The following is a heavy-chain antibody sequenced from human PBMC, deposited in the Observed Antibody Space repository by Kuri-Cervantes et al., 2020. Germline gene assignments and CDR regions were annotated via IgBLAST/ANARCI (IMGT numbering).Heavy chain of an antibody. Sequence: GESLKISCGASGLSFADDYAMSWVRQAPGKGLEWVGFIRSKAYGGTTEYAASVKGRFTISRDDSKSIAYLQMNSLKTEDTAVYYCTVRVDVWGKGTTVTVSS. CDR3: TVRVDV. J-gene: IGHJ6*04. D-gene: IGHD1-1*01. CDR1: GLSFADDYA. V-gene: IGHV3-49*04. CDR2: IRSKAYGGTT.